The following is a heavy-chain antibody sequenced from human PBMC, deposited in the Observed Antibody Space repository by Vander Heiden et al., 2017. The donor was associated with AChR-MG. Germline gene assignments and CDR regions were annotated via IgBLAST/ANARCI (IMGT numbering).Heavy chain of an antibody. CDR1: RFSVSNNY. V-gene: IGHV3-53*01. D-gene: IGHD3-16*01. CDR2: IYSGGNA. Sequence: EVQLVESGGDLIQPGGSLRLSCPASRFSVSNNYVCWVRQAPGKGLEWVSVIYSGGNAYYSGSVKGRFTVSRDNSKNTLYLQMNSLRAEDTAVYYCARHLWGAASYWGQGTLVTVSS. J-gene: IGHJ4*02. CDR3: ARHLWGAASY.